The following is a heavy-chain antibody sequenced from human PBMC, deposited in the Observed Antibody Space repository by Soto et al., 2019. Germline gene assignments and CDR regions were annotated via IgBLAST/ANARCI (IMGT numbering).Heavy chain of an antibody. D-gene: IGHD6-19*01. Sequence: GESLKISCKGSGYSFSNYLIAWVRQMPGKGLEWMGIIQPGDSDSRYSPSFQGQVTISVDKSITTAYLQWSSLKASDTAIYYCARSSVGVDGTFDNSGQRTLVAVSS. V-gene: IGHV5-51*01. CDR3: ARSSVGVDGTFDN. J-gene: IGHJ4*02. CDR2: IQPGDSDS. CDR1: GYSFSNYL.